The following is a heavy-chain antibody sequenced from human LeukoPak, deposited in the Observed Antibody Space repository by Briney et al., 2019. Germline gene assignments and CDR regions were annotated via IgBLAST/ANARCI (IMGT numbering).Heavy chain of an antibody. D-gene: IGHD4-11*01. CDR1: GFTFSSYS. CDR2: ISSSSSTI. J-gene: IGHJ3*02. V-gene: IGHV3-48*04. Sequence: GGSLRLSCAASGFTFSSYSMNWVRQAPGKGLEWVSYISSSSSTIYYADSVKGRFTISRDNAKNSLYLQMNSLRAEDTAVYYCARSRTTLTTGDAFDIWGQGTMVTVSS. CDR3: ARSRTTLTTGDAFDI.